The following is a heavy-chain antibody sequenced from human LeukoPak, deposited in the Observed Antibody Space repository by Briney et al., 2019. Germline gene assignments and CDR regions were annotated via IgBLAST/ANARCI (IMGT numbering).Heavy chain of an antibody. J-gene: IGHJ4*02. CDR2: IRDDGRNK. Sequence: PGGSLRLSCAASGFTFDDYGMQWVRQSPDKGLEWVAFIRDDGRNKHYADSVKGRFTISRDNSENTLYLQVDSLRAEDTALYYCAVDSAWAFDHWGQGALVTVSS. V-gene: IGHV3-30*02. CDR1: GFTFDDYG. CDR3: AVDSAWAFDH. D-gene: IGHD6-19*01.